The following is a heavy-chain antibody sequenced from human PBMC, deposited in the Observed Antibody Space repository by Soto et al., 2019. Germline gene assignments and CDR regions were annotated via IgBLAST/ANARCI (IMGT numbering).Heavy chain of an antibody. J-gene: IGHJ6*03. CDR2: IYPGDSDT. D-gene: IGHD3-10*01. CDR3: ARCPIMVRGYCLDV. Sequence: PGESLKISCKDAGYTFTSYWIGWVRQMPGKSLEWMGIIYPGDSDTRYSPSFQGQVTISADKSISTTYLQWSSLKASDTAMYYCARCPIMVRGYCLDVWGKGTPVSVSS. V-gene: IGHV5-51*01. CDR1: GYTFTSYW.